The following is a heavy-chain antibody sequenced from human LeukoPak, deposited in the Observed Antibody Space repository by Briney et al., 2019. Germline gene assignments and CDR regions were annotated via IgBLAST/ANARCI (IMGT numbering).Heavy chain of an antibody. J-gene: IGHJ3*02. CDR3: ARQRAFDI. CDR2: INHSGST. Sequence: SETLSLTCAVYGGSFSGYYWSWIRQPPGKGLEWIGEINHSGSTNYNPSLKSRVTISVDTSKNQFSLRLSSVTAEDTAVYYCARQRAFDIWGQGTTVIVSS. V-gene: IGHV4-34*01. CDR1: GGSFSGYY.